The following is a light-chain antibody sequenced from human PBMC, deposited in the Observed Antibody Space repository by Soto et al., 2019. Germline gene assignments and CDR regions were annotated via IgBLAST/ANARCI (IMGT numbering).Light chain of an antibody. V-gene: IGLV2-14*01. J-gene: IGLJ2*01. Sequence: QSVLTQPASVSGSPGQSITISCTGTSSDFGDYDYVSWYHQHPGKAPKLIIYEVSNRPSGVSIRFSGSKSGNTASLIISGLQAEDEADYYCASYSSTNTLAFGGGTKLTVL. CDR3: ASYSSTNTLA. CDR1: SSDFGDYDY. CDR2: EVS.